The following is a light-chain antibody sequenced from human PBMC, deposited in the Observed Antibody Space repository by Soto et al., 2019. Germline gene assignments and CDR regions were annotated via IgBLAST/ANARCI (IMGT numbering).Light chain of an antibody. V-gene: IGKV1-39*01. CDR3: QQSYTTPRT. J-gene: IGKJ1*01. CDR2: AAS. Sequence: DIEMTQSPSSLSASVGDRVTITCRASQSISSYLNWYQQKPGNAPNLVIYAASTLQSGVPSRFSAYGSETDFTLTISKLQAEDFATYYCQQSYTTPRTFGQGTKVEVK. CDR1: QSISSY.